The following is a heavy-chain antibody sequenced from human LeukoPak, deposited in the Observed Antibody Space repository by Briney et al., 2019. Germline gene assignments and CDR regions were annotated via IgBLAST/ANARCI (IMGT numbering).Heavy chain of an antibody. CDR1: GYSFSMYW. D-gene: IGHD2-21*02. V-gene: IGHV5-51*01. CDR2: IYPGDSDT. Sequence: GESLKISCKASGYSFSMYWIAWVRQMPGKGLEWMGIIYPGDSDTRYSPSFQGQVSISVDKSITTAYLQWSSLKASDTAVYYCARQDGTAKYFFDSWGQGTLVTVSS. CDR3: ARQDGTAKYFFDS. J-gene: IGHJ4*02.